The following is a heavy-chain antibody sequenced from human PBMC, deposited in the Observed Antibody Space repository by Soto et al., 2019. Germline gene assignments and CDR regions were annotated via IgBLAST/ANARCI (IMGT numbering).Heavy chain of an antibody. CDR1: GFTFSSYG. V-gene: IGHV3-30*18. D-gene: IGHD6-19*01. CDR2: ISYDGSNK. CDR3: AKGHSSGRRGSAFDI. Sequence: QVQLVESGGGVVQPGRSLRLSCAASGFTFSSYGMHWVRQAPGKGLEWVAVISYDGSNKYYADSVKGRFTISRDNSKNTLYLQMTSLRAEDTAVYYCAKGHSSGRRGSAFDIWGQGTMVTVSS. J-gene: IGHJ3*02.